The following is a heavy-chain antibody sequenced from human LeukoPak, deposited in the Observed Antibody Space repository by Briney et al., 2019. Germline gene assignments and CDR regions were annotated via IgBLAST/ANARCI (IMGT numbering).Heavy chain of an antibody. CDR2: ISGSGDST. J-gene: IGHJ4*02. D-gene: IGHD5-18*01. CDR3: ARIDYSYGADY. Sequence: GGSLRLSCAASGFTFSSYAMSWVRQAPGKGLEWVSTISGSGDSTYYADSVKGRFTISRDNSKNTLYLQMNSLRAEDTAVYYCARIDYSYGADYWGQGTLVTVSS. V-gene: IGHV3-23*01. CDR1: GFTFSSYA.